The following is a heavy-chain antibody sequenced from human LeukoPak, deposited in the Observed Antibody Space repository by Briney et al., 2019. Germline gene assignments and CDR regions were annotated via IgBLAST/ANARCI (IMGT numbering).Heavy chain of an antibody. CDR3: ARGPYSYDSSGAFDI. CDR1: GGSISSYY. CDR2: IYYSGST. J-gene: IGHJ3*02. V-gene: IGHV4-59*08. Sequence: SETLSLTCTVSGGSISSYYWSWIRQPPEKGLEWIGYIYYSGSTNYNPSLKSRVTISVDTSKNQFSLKLSSVTAAGTAVYFCARGPYSYDSSGAFDIWGQGTMVTVSS. D-gene: IGHD3-22*01.